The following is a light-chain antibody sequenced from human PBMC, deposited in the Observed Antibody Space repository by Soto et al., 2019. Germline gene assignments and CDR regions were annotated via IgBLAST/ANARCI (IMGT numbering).Light chain of an antibody. J-gene: IGKJ1*01. V-gene: IGKV3-20*01. CDR3: QQYGSSPRT. CDR2: GAS. CDR1: QSVSSD. Sequence: EIVMTQSPATLSVSPGARATLSCRASQSVSSDLAWYHQKPGQAPRLLIYGASTRATGIPDRFTGSGSGTDFTLTVGRLEPEDCALYDGQQYGSSPRTFGQGTKVDIK.